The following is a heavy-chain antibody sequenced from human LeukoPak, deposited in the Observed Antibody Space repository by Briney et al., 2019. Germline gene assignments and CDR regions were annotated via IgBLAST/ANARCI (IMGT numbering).Heavy chain of an antibody. J-gene: IGHJ3*02. CDR2: INPNSGGT. CDR1: GYTLTGYY. V-gene: IGHV1-2*02. Sequence: ASVKVSCKASGYTLTGYYMHWVRQAPGQGLKWMGWINPNSGGTNYAQKFQGRVTMTRDTSISTAYMELSRLRSDDTAVYYCASDSSLAHAFDIWGQGTMVTVSS. D-gene: IGHD6-13*01. CDR3: ASDSSLAHAFDI.